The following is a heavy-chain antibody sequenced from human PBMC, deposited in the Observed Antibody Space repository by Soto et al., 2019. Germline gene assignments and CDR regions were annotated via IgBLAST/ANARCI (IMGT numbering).Heavy chain of an antibody. D-gene: IGHD6-6*01. Sequence: GGSLRLSCAASGFTFSSYAMSWVRQAPGKGLEWVSAISGSGGSTYYADSVKGRFTISRDNSKNTLYLQMNSLRAEDTAVYYCAKDLGFSSSSGGTMYYFDYWGQGTLVTVSS. CDR2: ISGSGGST. V-gene: IGHV3-23*01. J-gene: IGHJ4*02. CDR3: AKDLGFSSSSGGTMYYFDY. CDR1: GFTFSSYA.